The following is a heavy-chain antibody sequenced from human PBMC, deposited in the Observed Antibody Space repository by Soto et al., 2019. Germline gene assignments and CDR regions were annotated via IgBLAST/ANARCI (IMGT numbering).Heavy chain of an antibody. CDR2: IIPISGTA. Sequence: SVKVSCKASGGTFSSYAISWVRQAPGQGLEWMGGIIPISGTANYAQKFQGRVTITADESTSTAYMELSSLRSEDTAAYYCARSQGSSTSLEIYYYYYYGMDVWGQGTTVTVSS. V-gene: IGHV1-69*13. J-gene: IGHJ6*02. CDR3: ARSQGSSTSLEIYYYYYYGMDV. CDR1: GGTFSSYA. D-gene: IGHD2-2*01.